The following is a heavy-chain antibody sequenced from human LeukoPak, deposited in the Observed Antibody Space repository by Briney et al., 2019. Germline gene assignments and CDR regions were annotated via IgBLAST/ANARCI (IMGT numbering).Heavy chain of an antibody. V-gene: IGHV3-48*01. J-gene: IGHJ4*02. D-gene: IGHD1-1*01. CDR2: IGIDSGNT. CDR3: ARDHNYAFDN. Sequence: GGSLRLSCAASGFAFISTSIHWVRQAPGKGLEWISYIGIDSGNTKYADSVRGRFTISADKAKNSLYLQMNSLRVEDAAVYYCARDHNYAFDNWGQGTLVSVAS. CDR1: GFAFISTS.